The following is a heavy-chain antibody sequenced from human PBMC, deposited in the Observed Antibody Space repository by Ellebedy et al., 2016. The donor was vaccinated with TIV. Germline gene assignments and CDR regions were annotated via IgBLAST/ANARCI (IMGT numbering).Heavy chain of an antibody. CDR1: GFSLSTNGVG. J-gene: IGHJ4*02. CDR3: AHRLGRWLAFDY. Sequence: SGPTLVKPTQTLTLTCTFSGFSLSTNGVGVGWIRQPPGKAPEWLALFFWSVDKRFSPSLESRLTITKDTSKNQVVLRMTNMDPVDTATYYCAHRLGRWLAFDYWGQGILVTVSS. CDR2: FFWSVDK. D-gene: IGHD6-19*01. V-gene: IGHV2-5*01.